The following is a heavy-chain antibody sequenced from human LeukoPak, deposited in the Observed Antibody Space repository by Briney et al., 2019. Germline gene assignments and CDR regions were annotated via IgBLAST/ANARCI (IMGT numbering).Heavy chain of an antibody. CDR1: GVSISSSSYY. Sequence: SETPSLTCNVSGVSISSSSYYWGWIRQPPGKGLEWIGSIYSSGSTYYNSSLKSRVTISIDTSKNQFSLKLSSVTAADTAVYYCNVNFVRGVDYYYYYMDVWGKGTTVTISS. CDR3: NVNFVRGVDYYYYYMDV. CDR2: IYSSGST. V-gene: IGHV4-39*05. J-gene: IGHJ6*03. D-gene: IGHD3-10*02.